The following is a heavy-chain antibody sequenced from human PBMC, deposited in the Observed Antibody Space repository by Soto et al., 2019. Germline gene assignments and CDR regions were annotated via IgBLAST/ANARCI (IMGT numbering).Heavy chain of an antibody. J-gene: IGHJ4*02. Sequence: SETLSLTCTVSGGSISSGDYYWSCIRQPPGKGLEWIGYIYYSVSTYYNPSLKSRVTISVDTSKNQFSPKLSSVTAADTAVYYCARLRSYYGSGSYYHFDYWGQGTLVTVSS. CDR3: ARLRSYYGSGSYYHFDY. V-gene: IGHV4-30-4*01. CDR2: IYYSVST. CDR1: GGSISSGDYY. D-gene: IGHD3-10*01.